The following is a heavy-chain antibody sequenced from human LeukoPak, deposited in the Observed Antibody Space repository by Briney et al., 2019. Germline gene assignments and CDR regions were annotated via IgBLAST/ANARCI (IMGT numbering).Heavy chain of an antibody. CDR1: GFTFTSSA. J-gene: IGHJ4*02. Sequence: SVKVSCKASGFTFTSSAVQWVRQARGQRLEWIGWIVVGSGNTNYAQKFQERVTITRDMSTSTAYMELSSLRSEDTAVHYCAADFTPLAPYPIVGARVFDYWGQGTLVTVSS. V-gene: IGHV1-58*01. D-gene: IGHD1-26*01. CDR2: IVVGSGNT. CDR3: AADFTPLAPYPIVGARVFDY.